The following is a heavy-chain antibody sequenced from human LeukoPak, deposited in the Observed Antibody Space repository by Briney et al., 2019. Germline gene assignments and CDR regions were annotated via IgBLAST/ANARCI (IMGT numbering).Heavy chain of an antibody. CDR1: GASISSYY. Sequence: SETLSLTCSISGASISSYYWSWIRKPPGKGLEWIGYIYKNESTNYNPSLKSRVFISGDTSKNQFSLKLSSVTAADTAVYYCAGHHPRNTVDFWGQGTLVTVSS. D-gene: IGHD2-8*02. J-gene: IGHJ4*02. CDR3: AGHHPRNTVDF. CDR2: IYKNEST. V-gene: IGHV4-59*01.